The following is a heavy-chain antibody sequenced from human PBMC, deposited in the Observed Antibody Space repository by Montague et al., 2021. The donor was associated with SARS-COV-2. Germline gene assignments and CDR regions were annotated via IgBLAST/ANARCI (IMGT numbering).Heavy chain of an antibody. V-gene: IGHV4-59*01. CDR1: GGSISSYY. Sequence: SETLSLTCTVTGGSISSYYWSWIRQPPGKGLEWIGYIYYSGSTNYNPSLKSRVTISVNTSKNQFSLKLSSVTAADAAVYYCARVPRNSDFWSGFYDAFDIWGQGTMVTVSS. J-gene: IGHJ3*02. CDR3: ARVPRNSDFWSGFYDAFDI. D-gene: IGHD3-3*01. CDR2: IYYSGST.